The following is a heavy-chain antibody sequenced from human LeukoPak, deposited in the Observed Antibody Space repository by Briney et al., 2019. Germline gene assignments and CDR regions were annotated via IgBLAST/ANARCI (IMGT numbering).Heavy chain of an antibody. J-gene: IGHJ5*02. D-gene: IGHD6-19*01. Sequence: GASVTVSCKASGYTFTSYGISWVRQAPGQGLEWMGWISAYNGNTNYAQKLQGRVTMTTDTSTSTAYMELRSLRSDDTAVYYCARPTEYIAVAGTSFGFDPWGQGTLVTVSS. CDR3: ARPTEYIAVAGTSFGFDP. CDR1: GYTFTSYG. V-gene: IGHV1-18*01. CDR2: ISAYNGNT.